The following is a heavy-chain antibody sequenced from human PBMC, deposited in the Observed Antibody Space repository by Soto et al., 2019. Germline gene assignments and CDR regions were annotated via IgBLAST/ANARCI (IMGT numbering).Heavy chain of an antibody. J-gene: IGHJ4*02. V-gene: IGHV4-59*01. CDR1: GVSIRSYF. CDR2: TYYTADS. D-gene: IGHD3-10*01. CDR3: AGSESRGVIFDY. Sequence: SETLSVTCTVSGVSIRSYFWSWVRQPPGRGLEWIGYTYYTADSKYNPSLESRATISADPSKKQFSLRLSPVTAADTALYFFAGSESRGVIFDYQGQVPLVTLSP.